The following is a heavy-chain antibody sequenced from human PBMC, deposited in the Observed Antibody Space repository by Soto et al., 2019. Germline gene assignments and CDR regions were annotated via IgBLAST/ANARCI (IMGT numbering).Heavy chain of an antibody. V-gene: IGHV3-23*01. J-gene: IGHJ4*02. CDR3: AKWSGFGDF. CDR1: GFDFSSYS. Sequence: SLRLACESSGFDFSSYSITWVRQAPGKGLEYVSGITRSADLSFYADSVRGRFTVSRDNFKNTAYLEMNNLRVEDTAVYYCAKWSGFGDFWGQGTMVTVSS. D-gene: IGHD3-10*01. CDR2: ITRSADLS.